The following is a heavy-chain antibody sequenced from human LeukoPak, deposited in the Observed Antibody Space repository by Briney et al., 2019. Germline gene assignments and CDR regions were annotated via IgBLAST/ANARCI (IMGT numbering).Heavy chain of an antibody. J-gene: IGHJ5*02. CDR2: INPNSGGT. V-gene: IGHV1-2*02. CDR1: GYTFTGYY. Sequence: GASVKVSCKASGYTFTGYYMHWMRQAPGQGLEWMGWINPNSGGTNYAQKFQGRVTMTRDTSISTAYMELSRLRSDDTAVYYCARGFRDGYINWFDPWGQGTLVTVSS. CDR3: ARGFRDGYINWFDP. D-gene: IGHD5-24*01.